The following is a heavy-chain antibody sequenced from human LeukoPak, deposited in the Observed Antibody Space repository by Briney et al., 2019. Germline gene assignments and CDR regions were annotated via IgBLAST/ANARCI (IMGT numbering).Heavy chain of an antibody. V-gene: IGHV4-59*08. CDR3: ARAYCGGDCYSFYASFYWYFDL. CDR2: IYYSGST. CDR1: GGSISSYY. D-gene: IGHD2-21*02. Sequence: PSETLSLTCTVSGGSISSYYWSWIRQPPGKGLEWIGYIYYSGSTNYNPSLKSRVTISVDTSKNQFSLKLSSVTAADTAVYYCARAYCGGDCYSFYASFYWYFDLWGRGTLVTVSS. J-gene: IGHJ2*01.